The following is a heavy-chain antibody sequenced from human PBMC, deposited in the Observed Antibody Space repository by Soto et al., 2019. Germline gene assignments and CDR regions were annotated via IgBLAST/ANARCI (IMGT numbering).Heavy chain of an antibody. Sequence: GGSLRLSCAASGFTFSSYAMHWVRQAPGKGLEWVSAISGSGGSTYYADSVKGRFTISRDNSKNTLYLQMNSLRAEDTAVYYCAKDQNIQLWPRYYYYGMDVWGQGTTVTVSS. CDR3: AKDQNIQLWPRYYYYGMDV. CDR2: ISGSGGST. D-gene: IGHD5-18*01. J-gene: IGHJ6*02. V-gene: IGHV3-23*01. CDR1: GFTFSSYA.